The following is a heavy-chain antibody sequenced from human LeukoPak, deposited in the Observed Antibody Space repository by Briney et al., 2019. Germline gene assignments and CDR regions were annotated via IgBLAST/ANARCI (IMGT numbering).Heavy chain of an antibody. CDR2: ISGGGGNT. V-gene: IGHV3-23*01. CDR3: ARGVSYYDFWSGYLHFDY. CDR1: GFTFSSYA. Sequence: GGSLRLSCAASGFTFSSYAMSWVRQAPGKGLEWVSAISGGGGNTYYADSVKGRFTISRDNSKNTLYLQMNSLRAEDTAVYYCARGVSYYDFWSGYLHFDYWGQGTLVTVSS. D-gene: IGHD3-3*01. J-gene: IGHJ4*02.